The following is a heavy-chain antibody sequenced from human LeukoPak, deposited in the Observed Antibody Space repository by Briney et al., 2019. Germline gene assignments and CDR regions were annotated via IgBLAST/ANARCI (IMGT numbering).Heavy chain of an antibody. Sequence: GGSLRLSCAASGFTFSSYAMSWVRQAPGKGLEWVSGISGGGGNTYYADSVKGRYTISRDNSKNTLYLQMNSLRAEDTAVYYCAKDRGSGAPYYFDYWGQGTLVTVSS. V-gene: IGHV3-23*01. CDR1: GFTFSSYA. CDR2: ISGGGGNT. D-gene: IGHD6-19*01. CDR3: AKDRGSGAPYYFDY. J-gene: IGHJ4*02.